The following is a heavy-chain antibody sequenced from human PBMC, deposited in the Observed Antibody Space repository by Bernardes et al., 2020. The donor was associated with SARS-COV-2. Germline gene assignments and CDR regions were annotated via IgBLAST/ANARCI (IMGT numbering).Heavy chain of an antibody. Sequence: ASVKVSCMASGYTFTSYDINWVRQATGQGLEWMGWMNPNSGNTGYAQKFQGRVTMTRNTSISTAYMELSSLRSEDTAVYYCARGGYDFWSRPYGMDVWGQGTTVTVSS. J-gene: IGHJ6*02. D-gene: IGHD3-3*01. V-gene: IGHV1-8*01. CDR1: GYTFTSYD. CDR3: ARGGYDFWSRPYGMDV. CDR2: MNPNSGNT.